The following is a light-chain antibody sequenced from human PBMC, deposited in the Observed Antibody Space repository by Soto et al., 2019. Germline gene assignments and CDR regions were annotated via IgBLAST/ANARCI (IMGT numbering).Light chain of an antibody. Sequence: EIVMTQSPATLSVSPGERATLSLSASQSVYTTLAWYQQSPGQAPRLLIYSASTRATGIPARFSGSGSGTEFTLTISSLQSEDFAVYYCQQYNKWPLTCGGGTTVEIK. CDR2: SAS. CDR1: QSVYTT. V-gene: IGKV3-15*01. J-gene: IGKJ4*01. CDR3: QQYNKWPLT.